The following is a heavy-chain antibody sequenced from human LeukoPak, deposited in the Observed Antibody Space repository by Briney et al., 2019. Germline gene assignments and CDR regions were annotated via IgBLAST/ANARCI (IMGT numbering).Heavy chain of an antibody. CDR3: VRAGYSSGWYRFDY. D-gene: IGHD6-19*01. Sequence: PGGSLRLSCVASGFTFINYDMRWVRQATGKGLEWVSSIGPTGESCYPGTVKGRLTISRENARNSLHLQMNSLKVEDTAVYYCVRAGYSSGWYRFDYWGQGILVTVSS. CDR1: GFTFINYD. CDR2: IGPTGES. V-gene: IGHV3-13*01. J-gene: IGHJ4*02.